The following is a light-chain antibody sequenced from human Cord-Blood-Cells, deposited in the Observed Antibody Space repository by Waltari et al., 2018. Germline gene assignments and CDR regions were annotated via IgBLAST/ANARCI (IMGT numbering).Light chain of an antibody. CDR1: QSVSTH. Sequence: EIVLTQSPATLSLSPGERATLSCRASQSVSTHLPWYQQKPGQAPRPLIYDASNRATGIPARFSGSGSGTDFTLTISSLEPEDFAVYYCQQRSNLITFGQGTRLEIK. CDR3: QQRSNLIT. J-gene: IGKJ5*01. CDR2: DAS. V-gene: IGKV3-11*01.